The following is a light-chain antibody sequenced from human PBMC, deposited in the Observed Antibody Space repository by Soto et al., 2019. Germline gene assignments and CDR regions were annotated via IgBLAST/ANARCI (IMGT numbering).Light chain of an antibody. J-gene: IGKJ4*01. CDR3: QQNGSSPA. V-gene: IGKV3-20*01. CDR1: QSVSSSY. Sequence: EIVLTQSPGTLSLSPGERATLSCRASQSVSSSYLAWYQQKPGQSTRLLIYGASSRATGIQDRFSGSGSGTDFTLTISRLEPEDFAVYYCQQNGSSPAFGGGTKVEIK. CDR2: GAS.